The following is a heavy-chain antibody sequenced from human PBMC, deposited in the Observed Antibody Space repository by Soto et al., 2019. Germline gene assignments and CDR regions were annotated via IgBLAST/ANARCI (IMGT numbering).Heavy chain of an antibody. J-gene: IGHJ6*02. Sequence: PGGSLRLSCAASGFTFSSYWMHWVRQAPGKGLVWVSRINSDGSSTSYADSVKGRFTISRDNAKNTLYLQMNSLRAEDTAVYYCARMSITGANYGMDVWGQGTTVTVSS. V-gene: IGHV3-74*01. CDR3: ARMSITGANYGMDV. CDR1: GFTFSSYW. CDR2: INSDGSST. D-gene: IGHD1-20*01.